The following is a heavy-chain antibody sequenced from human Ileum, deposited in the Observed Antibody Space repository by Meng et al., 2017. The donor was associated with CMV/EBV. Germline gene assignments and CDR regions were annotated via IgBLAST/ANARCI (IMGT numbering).Heavy chain of an antibody. J-gene: IGHJ4*02. V-gene: IGHV3-21*01. D-gene: IGHD3/OR15-3a*01. CDR2: ISSGNTYG. Sequence: GESLKTSCVASGFNFGTYGMNWVRQAPGKGPEWVSSISSGNTYGHHADSVKGRFTISRDNAKNSLYLQMNSLRGEDAGVYYCAGDRSRGTSVDFGDWGQGTLVTVSS. CDR1: GFNFGTYG. CDR3: AGDRSRGTSVDFGD.